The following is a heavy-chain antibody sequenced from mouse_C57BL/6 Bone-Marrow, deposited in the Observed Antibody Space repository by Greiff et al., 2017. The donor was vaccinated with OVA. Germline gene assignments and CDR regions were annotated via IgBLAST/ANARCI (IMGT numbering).Heavy chain of an antibody. D-gene: IGHD2-4*01. CDR1: GFTFSSYA. CDR2: ISDGGSYT. V-gene: IGHV5-4*01. J-gene: IGHJ2*01. Sequence: EVKLQESGGGLVKPGGSLKLSCAASGFTFSSYAMSWVRQTPEKRLEWVANISDGGSYTYYPDNVKGRFTISRDNAKNNLYLQMSHLKSEDTAMYYCARDDDYDDGFDYWGQGTTLTVSS. CDR3: ARDDDYDDGFDY.